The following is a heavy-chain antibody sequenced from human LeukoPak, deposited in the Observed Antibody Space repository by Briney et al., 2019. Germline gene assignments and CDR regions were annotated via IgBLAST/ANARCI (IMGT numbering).Heavy chain of an antibody. D-gene: IGHD3-10*01. CDR3: ARVISYRGPTSTPDAFDI. Sequence: AASVKVSCKASGYTFTGYYMHWVRQAPGQGLEWMGWINPNSGGTNYAQKFQGRVTMTRDTSISTAYMELSRLRSDDTAVYYCARVISYRGPTSTPDAFDIWGQGTMVTVSS. J-gene: IGHJ3*02. CDR1: GYTFTGYY. CDR2: INPNSGGT. V-gene: IGHV1-2*02.